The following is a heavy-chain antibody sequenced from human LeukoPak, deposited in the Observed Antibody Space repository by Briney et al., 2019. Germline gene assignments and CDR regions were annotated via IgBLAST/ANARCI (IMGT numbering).Heavy chain of an antibody. CDR1: GFTVSSNY. CDR3: ARERDYYDSSGYPKGAFDI. Sequence: GGSLRLSCAASGFTVSSNYMSWVRQAPGKGLEWVSVIYSCGSTYYADSVKGRFTISRDNSKNTLYLQMNSLRAEDTAVYYCARERDYYDSSGYPKGAFDIWGQGTMVTVSS. V-gene: IGHV3-66*01. D-gene: IGHD3-22*01. J-gene: IGHJ3*02. CDR2: IYSCGST.